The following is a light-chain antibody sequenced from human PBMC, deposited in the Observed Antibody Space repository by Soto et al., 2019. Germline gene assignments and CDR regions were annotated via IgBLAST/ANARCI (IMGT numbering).Light chain of an antibody. CDR1: QSISSW. J-gene: IGKJ1*01. V-gene: IGKV1-5*03. CDR2: KAS. CDR3: QQYNSYSA. Sequence: DIQVTQSPSALSASVGGRGTVHCRASQSISSWLAWYQQKPGKAPKLLIYKASSLESGVPSRFSGSGSGTEFTLTISSLQPDDFATYYCQQYNSYSAFGQGTKVDIK.